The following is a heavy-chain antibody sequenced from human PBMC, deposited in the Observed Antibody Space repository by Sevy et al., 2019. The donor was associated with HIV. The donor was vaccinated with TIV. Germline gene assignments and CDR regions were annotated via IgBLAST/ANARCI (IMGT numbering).Heavy chain of an antibody. CDR1: GFTFSSYS. CDR3: ARDRDHYYDSSGYYYGTPWPEYFQH. J-gene: IGHJ1*01. CDR2: ISSSSSTI. Sequence: GGSLRLSCAASGFTFSSYSMNWVRQAPGEGLEWVSYISSSSSTIYYADSVKGRFTISRDNAKNSLYLQMNSLRDEDTAVYYCARDRDHYYDSSGYYYGTPWPEYFQHWGQGTLVTVSS. V-gene: IGHV3-48*02. D-gene: IGHD3-22*01.